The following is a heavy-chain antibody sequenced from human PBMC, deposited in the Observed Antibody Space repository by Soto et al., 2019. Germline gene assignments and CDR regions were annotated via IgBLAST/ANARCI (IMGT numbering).Heavy chain of an antibody. Sequence: GGSLRLSCAASGFTFSSYAMHWVRQATGKGLEWVAVISYDGSNKYYADSVKGRFTISRDNSKNTLYLQMNSLRAEDTAVYYCARLPRSDPYYYGMDVWGQGTTVTVSS. J-gene: IGHJ6*02. CDR2: ISYDGSNK. V-gene: IGHV3-30-3*01. CDR1: GFTFSSYA. CDR3: ARLPRSDPYYYGMDV.